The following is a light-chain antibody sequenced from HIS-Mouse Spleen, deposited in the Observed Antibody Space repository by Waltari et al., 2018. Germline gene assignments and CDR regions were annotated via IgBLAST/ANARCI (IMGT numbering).Light chain of an antibody. CDR1: SSDVGSYNL. CDR3: CSYAGSSNVV. Sequence: QSALTQPASVSGSPGQSITISCTGTSSDVGSYNLVSWYQQHPGKAPKRMIYEGSKRPSGGSNRFSGSKSGNTASLTISGLQAEDEADYYCCSYAGSSNVVFGGGTKLTVL. CDR2: EGS. J-gene: IGLJ2*01. V-gene: IGLV2-23*01.